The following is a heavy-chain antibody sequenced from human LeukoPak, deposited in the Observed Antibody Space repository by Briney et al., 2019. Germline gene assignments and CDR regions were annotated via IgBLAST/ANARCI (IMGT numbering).Heavy chain of an antibody. CDR2: TIPILGIA. CDR1: GYTFTSYG. Sequence: SVKVSCKASGYTFTSYGINWVRRAPGRGLEWMGRTIPILGIAKYAQKFQGRLTITADTSTSTTYMELSSLRSEDTAIYYCASQLLLPFDYWGQGTLVTVSS. J-gene: IGHJ4*02. CDR3: ASQLLLPFDY. D-gene: IGHD3-22*01. V-gene: IGHV1-69*04.